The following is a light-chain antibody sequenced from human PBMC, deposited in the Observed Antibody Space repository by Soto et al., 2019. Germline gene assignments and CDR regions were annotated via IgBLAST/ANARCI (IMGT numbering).Light chain of an antibody. CDR3: QQLSSSPST. J-gene: IGKJ4*01. CDR2: AAS. V-gene: IGKV1-39*01. CDR1: QSISSY. Sequence: DDRRNQYTYSLSSSVGDRVTITCLAWQSISSYLNWYQQKPGKSPKLLIYAASSLQSGVPSRFSGSGSGTDFTLTISSLQPEDFATYCCQQLSSSPSTFGGGSKVDI.